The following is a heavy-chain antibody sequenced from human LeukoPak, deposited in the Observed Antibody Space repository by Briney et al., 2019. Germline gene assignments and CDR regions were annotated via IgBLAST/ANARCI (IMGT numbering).Heavy chain of an antibody. D-gene: IGHD3-22*01. V-gene: IGHV3-23*01. CDR2: ISGSGGST. Sequence: GGSLRLSCAASGFTFSSYAMSWVRQAPGKGLEWVSAISGSGGSTYYADSVKGRFTISRDNSKNTLYLQMNSLRAEDTAVYYCARARIVVVSYYYGMDVWGQGTTVTVSS. CDR3: ARARIVVVSYYYGMDV. J-gene: IGHJ6*02. CDR1: GFTFSSYA.